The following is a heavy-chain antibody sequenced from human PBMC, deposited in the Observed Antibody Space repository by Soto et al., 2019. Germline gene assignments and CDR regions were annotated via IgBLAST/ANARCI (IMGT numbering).Heavy chain of an antibody. CDR3: ARRLSRSRLVEISQTLLDALDF. CDR1: GYSFTSYW. CDR2: IYPGDSDT. Sequence: PGESLKISCKGSGYSFTSYWIGWVRQMPGKGLEWMGIIYPGDSDTRYSPSFQGQVTISADKSISTAYLQWSSLKASDTAMYYCARRLSRSRLVEISQTLLDALDFRGKGTLVTVS. V-gene: IGHV5-51*01. J-gene: IGHJ3*01. D-gene: IGHD3-16*02.